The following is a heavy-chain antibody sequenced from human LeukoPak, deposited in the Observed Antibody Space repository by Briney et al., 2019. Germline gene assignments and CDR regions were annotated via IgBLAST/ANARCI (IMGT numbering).Heavy chain of an antibody. CDR2: ISSSSSYI. CDR1: GFTFSSYS. CDR3: ARGEQQLVPYYYYGMDV. J-gene: IGHJ6*02. D-gene: IGHD6-13*01. Sequence: GGSLRLSCAASGFTFSSYSMNWVRQAPGKGLEWVSSISSSSSYIYYADSVKGRFTISRDNAKNSLYLQMNSLRAEDTAVYYCARGEQQLVPYYYYGMDVWGQGTTVTVS. V-gene: IGHV3-21*01.